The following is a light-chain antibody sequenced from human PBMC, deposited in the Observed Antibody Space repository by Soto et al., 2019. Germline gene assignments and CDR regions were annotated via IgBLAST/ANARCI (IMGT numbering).Light chain of an antibody. CDR2: GAS. Sequence: EIQMTQSPATLSVSAGDRATLSCRASQSVSSYLAWYQQKPGQAPKLLIYGASTRATGIPARFSGSGSGTEFTLTISSLQSEDFAVYYCQQYNNWPPDTFGQGTKLEIK. CDR1: QSVSSY. J-gene: IGKJ2*01. CDR3: QQYNNWPPDT. V-gene: IGKV3-15*01.